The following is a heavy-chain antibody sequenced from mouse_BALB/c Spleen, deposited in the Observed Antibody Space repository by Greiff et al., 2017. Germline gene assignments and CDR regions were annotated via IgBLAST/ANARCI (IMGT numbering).Heavy chain of an antibody. CDR1: GFTFSDYY. CDR2: ISDGGSYT. V-gene: IGHV5-4*02. CDR3: ARDPPSYGSSHWYFDV. Sequence: EVKLMESGGGLVKPGGSLKLSCAASGFTFSDYYMYWVRQTPEKRLEWVATISDGGSYTYYPDSVKGRFTISRDNAKNNLYLQMSSLKSEDTAMYYCARDPPSYGSSHWYFDVWGAGTTVTVSS. J-gene: IGHJ1*01. D-gene: IGHD1-1*01.